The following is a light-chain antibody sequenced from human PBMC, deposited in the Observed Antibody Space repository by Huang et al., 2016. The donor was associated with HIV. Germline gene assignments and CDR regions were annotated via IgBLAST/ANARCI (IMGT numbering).Light chain of an antibody. CDR3: QQYNSYSWT. CDR1: QSISSW. J-gene: IGKJ1*01. V-gene: IGKV1-5*03. CDR2: KAT. Sequence: DIQMTQSPSTLSASVGDRVTITCRASQSISSWLSWYQQRPGKAPKLLIYKATSVESGVPSRFSGSGSGTEFTLTISSLQPDDFATYYCQQYNSYSWTFGQGTKVEIK.